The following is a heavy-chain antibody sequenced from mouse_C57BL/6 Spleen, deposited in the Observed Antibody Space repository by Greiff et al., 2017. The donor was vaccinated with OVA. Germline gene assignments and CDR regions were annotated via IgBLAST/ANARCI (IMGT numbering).Heavy chain of an antibody. CDR3: ERRGGNEGAWFAY. CDR2: ISTYYGDA. Sequence: VQLQQSGPELVRPGVSVKISCKGSGFTFTDYAMHWVKQSHAKSLEWIGVISTYYGDASYNQKFKDKATMTVDKASSTAYMELARLTSEDSAVYYCERRGGNEGAWFAYWGQGTLVTVSA. J-gene: IGHJ3*01. D-gene: IGHD1-1*02. CDR1: GFTFTDYA. V-gene: IGHV1-67*01.